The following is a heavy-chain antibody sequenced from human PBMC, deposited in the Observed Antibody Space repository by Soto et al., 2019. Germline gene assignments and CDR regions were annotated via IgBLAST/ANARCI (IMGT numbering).Heavy chain of an antibody. Sequence: QVQLQESGPGLVEPSGTLSLTCAVSGDSISSSHWWSWVRQPPGKGLEWIGEIFHSGTTKYNPSLESRVTMSVDKSNNRLSLKLRFVTAADTAVYYCARQLERGDLPEGFEYWGQGTLATVSS. CDR2: IFHSGTT. V-gene: IGHV4-4*02. J-gene: IGHJ4*02. CDR1: GDSISSSHW. CDR3: ARQLERGDLPEGFEY. D-gene: IGHD1-1*01.